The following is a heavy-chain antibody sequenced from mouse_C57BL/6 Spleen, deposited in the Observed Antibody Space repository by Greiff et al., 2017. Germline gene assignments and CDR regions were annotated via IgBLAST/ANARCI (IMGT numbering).Heavy chain of an antibody. J-gene: IGHJ1*03. CDR3: ARGYDYLYWYFDV. CDR1: GYTFTDYN. V-gene: IGHV1-18*01. Sequence: EVQLQQSGPELVKPGASVKISCKASGYTFTDYNMDWVKQSHGKSLEWIGDINPNNGGTIYNQKFKGKATLTVDKSSSTAYMELRSLTSEDAAVXYCARGYDYLYWYFDVWGTGTTGTVSS. D-gene: IGHD2-4*01. CDR2: INPNNGGT.